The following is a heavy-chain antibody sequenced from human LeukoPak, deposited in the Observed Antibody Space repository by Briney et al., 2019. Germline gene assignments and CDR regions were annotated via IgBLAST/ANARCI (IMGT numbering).Heavy chain of an antibody. Sequence: GSLKLSCAASGFTFSSYSMNWVRQAPGKGLEWVANIKQDGSEKYYVDSVKGRFTISRDNAKNSLYLQMNSLRAEDTAVYYCASGARRWLHQHYYFDYWGQGTLVTVSS. J-gene: IGHJ4*02. CDR3: ASGARRWLHQHYYFDY. V-gene: IGHV3-7*01. D-gene: IGHD5-24*01. CDR2: IKQDGSEK. CDR1: GFTFSSYS.